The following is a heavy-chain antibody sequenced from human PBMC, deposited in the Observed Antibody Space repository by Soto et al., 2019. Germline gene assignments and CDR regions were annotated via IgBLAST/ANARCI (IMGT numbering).Heavy chain of an antibody. V-gene: IGHV1-3*01. D-gene: IGHD1-20*01. J-gene: IGHJ6*02. CDR1: GYTFTSYA. CDR3: ARVRTDNWNHSIDGAPYGMDV. Sequence: ASVKVSCKASGYTFTSYAMHWVRQAPGQRLEWMGWINAGNGNTKYSQKFQGRVTITRDTSASTAYMELSSLRSEDTAVYYCARVRTDNWNHSIDGAPYGMDVWGQGTPVTVYS. CDR2: INAGNGNT.